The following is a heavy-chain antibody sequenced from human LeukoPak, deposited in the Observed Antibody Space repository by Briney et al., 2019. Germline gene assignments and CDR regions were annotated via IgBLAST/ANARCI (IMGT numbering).Heavy chain of an antibody. J-gene: IGHJ3*02. CDR3: ARDEAGIAAAGTYAFDI. D-gene: IGHD6-13*01. CDR1: GYTFTGYG. V-gene: IGHV1-18*01. Sequence: ASVKVSCKASGYTFTGYGISWVRQAPGQGLEWMGWISAYNGNTNYAQKLQGRVTMTTDTSTSTAYMELRSLRSDDTAVYYCARDEAGIAAAGTYAFDIWGQGTMVTVSS. CDR2: ISAYNGNT.